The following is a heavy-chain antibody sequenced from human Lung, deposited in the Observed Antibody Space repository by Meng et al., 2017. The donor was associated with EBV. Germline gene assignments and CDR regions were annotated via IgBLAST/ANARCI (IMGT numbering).Heavy chain of an antibody. J-gene: IGHJ4*02. CDR1: GYTFTNYG. CDR2: INAYNGDT. V-gene: IGHV1-18*01. D-gene: IGHD3-22*01. CDR3: ARFSSGYFFGY. Sequence: QAQLGQSVGEVKKPGASVKFSCKASGYTFTNYGITWVRQAPGQGLEWMGWINAYNGDTNYAQTLQGRVTMTTDTSTSTAYMELRSLRSEDTAVYYCARFSSGYFFGYWGQGTLVTVSS.